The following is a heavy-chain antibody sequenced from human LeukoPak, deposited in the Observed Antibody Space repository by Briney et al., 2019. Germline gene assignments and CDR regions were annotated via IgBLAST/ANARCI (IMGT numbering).Heavy chain of an antibody. J-gene: IGHJ4*02. CDR3: ARRYYGGFDY. CDR1: GSIFTSYW. V-gene: IGHV5-51*01. Sequence: AGESLQISSQGSGSIFTSYWIGWVRPLPVKGLEWMGIIYPGDSDTRYSPSFQGQVTISADKSISTAYLQWSSLKASDTAMYYCARRYYGGFDYWGRGTLVTVSS. CDR2: IYPGDSDT. D-gene: IGHD3-16*01.